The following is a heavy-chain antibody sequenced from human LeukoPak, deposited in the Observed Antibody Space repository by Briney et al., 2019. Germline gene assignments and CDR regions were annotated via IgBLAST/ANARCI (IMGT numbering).Heavy chain of an antibody. Sequence: GASVKVSCKASGYSFTDYAMHWVRQAPGQRLEWMGWINAANGSTKYSQKFQGRVTITRDTSATTAYMELSSLRSEDTAVYYCARDPVGSSSSYYFDYWGQGTLVTVSS. CDR3: ARDPVGSSSSYYFDY. CDR2: INAANGST. CDR1: GYSFTDYA. J-gene: IGHJ4*02. V-gene: IGHV1-3*01. D-gene: IGHD6-6*01.